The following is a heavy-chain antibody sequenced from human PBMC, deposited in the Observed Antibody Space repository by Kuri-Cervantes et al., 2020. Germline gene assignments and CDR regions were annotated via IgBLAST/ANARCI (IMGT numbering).Heavy chain of an antibody. J-gene: IGHJ4*02. CDR3: ATAGSYYEFVDY. CDR1: GYTLTELS. CDR2: FDPEDGET. V-gene: IGHV1-24*01. D-gene: IGHD1-26*01. Sequence: ASVKVSCKVSGYTLTELSMHWVRQAPGKGLEWMGGFDPEDGETIYAQKFQGRVTMTEDTSTDTAYMGLSSLRSEDTAVYYCATAGSYYEFVDYWGQGTLVTVSS.